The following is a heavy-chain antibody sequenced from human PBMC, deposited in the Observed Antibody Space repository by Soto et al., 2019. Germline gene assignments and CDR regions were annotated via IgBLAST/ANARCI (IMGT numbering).Heavy chain of an antibody. Sequence: WETLSLTCTVSGGSISSYYWSWIRQPPGKGLEWIGYIYYSGSTNYNPSLKSRVTISVDTSKNQFSLKLSSVTAADTAVYYCARVTLGDGYNWDYFDYWGQGTLVTVSS. V-gene: IGHV4-59*01. CDR1: GGSISSYY. J-gene: IGHJ4*02. CDR2: IYYSGST. CDR3: ARVTLGDGYNWDYFDY. D-gene: IGHD5-12*01.